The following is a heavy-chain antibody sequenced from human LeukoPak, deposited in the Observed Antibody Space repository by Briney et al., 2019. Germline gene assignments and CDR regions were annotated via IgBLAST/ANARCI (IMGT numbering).Heavy chain of an antibody. D-gene: IGHD4-11*01. CDR1: GYSIRSGHY. CDR2: TSHSGNT. Sequence: PSETLSLTCAVAGYSIRSGHYWAWIRQPPGKGLEWVGDTSHSGNTYYNPSLNSRLTISLDTSKNQFSLNLTSVTASDTAVYYCARRGITAVNWFDPWGQGTLVTVTS. CDR3: ARRGITAVNWFDP. V-gene: IGHV4-38-2*01. J-gene: IGHJ5*02.